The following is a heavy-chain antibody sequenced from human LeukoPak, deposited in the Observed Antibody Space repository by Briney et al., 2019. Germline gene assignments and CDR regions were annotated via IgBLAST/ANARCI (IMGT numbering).Heavy chain of an antibody. J-gene: IGHJ4*02. Sequence: PGGSLRLSCAASGFIFSNYAIHWVRQAPGKGLEFVSSISSNGISTYYGNSVKGRFTISRDNAKNSLYLQMNSLRAEDTAVYYCARDPEVAANGEGGYWGQGTLVTVSS. CDR3: ARDPEVAANGEGGY. V-gene: IGHV3-64*01. CDR2: ISSNGIST. D-gene: IGHD2-15*01. CDR1: GFIFSNYA.